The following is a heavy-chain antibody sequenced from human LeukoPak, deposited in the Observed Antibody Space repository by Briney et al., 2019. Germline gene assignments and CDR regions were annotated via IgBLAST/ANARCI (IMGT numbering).Heavy chain of an antibody. CDR2: FDPEDGET. CDR1: GYTLTELS. Sequence: ASVKVSCKVSGYTLTELSMHWVRQAPGKGLEWMGGFDPEDGETIYAQKFQGGVTITADKSTNTTYMEITSLTSDDTAVYYCARDAQWELRAFDVWGRGTMVIVSS. V-gene: IGHV1-24*01. CDR3: ARDAQWELRAFDV. J-gene: IGHJ3*01. D-gene: IGHD4-23*01.